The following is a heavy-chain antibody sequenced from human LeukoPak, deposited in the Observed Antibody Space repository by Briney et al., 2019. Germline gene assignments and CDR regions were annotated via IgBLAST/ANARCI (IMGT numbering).Heavy chain of an antibody. CDR3: ARDGPPVGAGDFDY. D-gene: IGHD3-10*01. Sequence: GGSLRLSCAASGFSVSLYSMGWVRQAPGKGLERISYIGSSSIYADSVKGRFTISRDSAKNSLYLQMNSLRGEDTAVYYCARDGPPVGAGDFDYWGQGTPVTVSS. CDR2: IGSSSI. V-gene: IGHV3-48*01. J-gene: IGHJ4*02. CDR1: GFSVSLYS.